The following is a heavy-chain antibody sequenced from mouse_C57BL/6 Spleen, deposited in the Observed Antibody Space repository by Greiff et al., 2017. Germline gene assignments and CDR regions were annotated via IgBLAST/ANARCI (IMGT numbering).Heavy chain of an antibody. Sequence: EVKLVESGGGLVKPGGSLKLSCAASGFTFSSYAMSWVRQTPETRLEWVATISDGGSYTYYPDNVKGRFTISRDNAKNNLYLQMSQLKSEDTAMYYCASQPRGCAYWGQGTLVTVSA. J-gene: IGHJ3*01. D-gene: IGHD6-1*01. V-gene: IGHV5-4*03. CDR3: ASQPRGCAY. CDR1: GFTFSSYA. CDR2: ISDGGSYT.